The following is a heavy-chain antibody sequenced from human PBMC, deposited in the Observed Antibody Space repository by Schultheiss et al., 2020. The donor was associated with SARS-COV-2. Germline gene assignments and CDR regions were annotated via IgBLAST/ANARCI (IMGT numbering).Heavy chain of an antibody. V-gene: IGHV3-30*01. CDR2: ISYDGSNK. J-gene: IGHJ4*02. CDR3: ARDGSMVRGVMGYFDY. CDR1: GFTFSSYA. D-gene: IGHD3-10*01. Sequence: GGPLRLSCAASGFTFSSYAMHWVRQAPGKGLEWVAVISYDGSNKYYADSVKGRFTISRDNSKNTLYLQMNSLRAEDTAVYYCARDGSMVRGVMGYFDYWGQGTLVTVSS.